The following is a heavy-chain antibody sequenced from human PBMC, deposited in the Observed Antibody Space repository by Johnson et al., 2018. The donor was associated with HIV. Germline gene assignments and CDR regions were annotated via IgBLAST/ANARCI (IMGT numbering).Heavy chain of an antibody. CDR2: TRDKANGYST. D-gene: IGHD2-8*01. J-gene: IGHJ3*02. V-gene: IGHV3-72*01. CDR3: TTDYTGADAFDI. Sequence: VQLVESGGGLVQPGGSLRLSCAASGFTFSSYWMSWVRQAPGKGLEWVARTRDKANGYSTEYAASVKGRFTISRDASKDSLYLQMNSLKSEDTAVYYCTTDYTGADAFDIWGQGTMVTVSS. CDR1: GFTFSSYW.